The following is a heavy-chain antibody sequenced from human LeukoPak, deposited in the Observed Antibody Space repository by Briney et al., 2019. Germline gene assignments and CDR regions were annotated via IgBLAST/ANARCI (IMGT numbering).Heavy chain of an antibody. J-gene: IGHJ4*02. CDR3: ARLPKTYYYDSSGYYY. D-gene: IGHD3-22*01. CDR1: GYTFTSYG. V-gene: IGHV1-8*02. CDR2: MNPNSGNT. Sequence: ASVKVSCKASGYTFTSYGISWVRQAPGQGLEWMGWMNPNSGNTGYAQKFQGRVTMTRNTSISTAYMELSSLRSEDTAVYYCARLPKTYYYDSSGYYYWGQGTLVTVSS.